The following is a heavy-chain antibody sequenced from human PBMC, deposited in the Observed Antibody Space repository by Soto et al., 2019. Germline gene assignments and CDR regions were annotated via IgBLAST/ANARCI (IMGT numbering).Heavy chain of an antibody. D-gene: IGHD3-16*01. V-gene: IGHV1-24*01. CDR1: GYTLTDLS. CDR3: ATSSTFGGVKPPAY. J-gene: IGHJ4*02. Sequence: QVQLVQSGAEVKKPGASVKVSCRISGYTLTDLSMYWVRQAPGKGLEWMGGYDPEYGETFYAQKFQGRVSMTEDTSTDTAYMELSSLRSEDTAVYYCATSSTFGGVKPPAYWGQGTLVTVSS. CDR2: YDPEYGET.